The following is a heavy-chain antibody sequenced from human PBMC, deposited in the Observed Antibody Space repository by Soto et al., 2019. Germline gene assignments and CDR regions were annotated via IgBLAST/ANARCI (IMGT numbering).Heavy chain of an antibody. V-gene: IGHV4-39*01. CDR2: IYYSGST. Sequence: QLQLQESGPGLVKPSETRSLTCTVSGGSISSSSYYWGWIRQPPGKGLEWIGSIYYSGSTYYNPSLKSRVTISVDTSKNQFSLKLSSVTAADTAVYYCARLPYYYDSSGYLDYWGQGTLVTVSS. J-gene: IGHJ4*02. D-gene: IGHD3-22*01. CDR3: ARLPYYYDSSGYLDY. CDR1: GGSISSSSYY.